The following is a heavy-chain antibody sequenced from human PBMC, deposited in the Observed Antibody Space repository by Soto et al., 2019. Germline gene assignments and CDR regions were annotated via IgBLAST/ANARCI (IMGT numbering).Heavy chain of an antibody. CDR2: IIPILGIA. CDR1: GGTFSSYP. J-gene: IGHJ6*02. V-gene: IGHV1-69*04. D-gene: IGHD3-22*01. Sequence: GASVKVSCKASGGTFSSYPVNWVRQTPGQGLEWMGRIIPILGIANYAQKFQGRVTITADKSTSTAYMELSSLRSEDTAVYYCARDRRLLLRSYGMDVWGQGTTVTVSS. CDR3: ARDRRLLLRSYGMDV.